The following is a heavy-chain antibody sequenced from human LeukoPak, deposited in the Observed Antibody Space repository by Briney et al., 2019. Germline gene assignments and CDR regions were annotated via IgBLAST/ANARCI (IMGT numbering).Heavy chain of an antibody. CDR3: AVVASTFDY. V-gene: IGHV3-43*02. CDR2: ISGDGGST. D-gene: IGHD2-15*01. J-gene: IGHJ4*02. CDR1: GVTFYDYA. Sequence: GGSLRLSCAASGVTFYDYAMHWGRQAPGKGVEWVSLISGDGGSTYYADSVKGRFTISRDNSKNSLYLQMNSLRTEDTALYYCAVVASTFDYWGQGTLVTVSS.